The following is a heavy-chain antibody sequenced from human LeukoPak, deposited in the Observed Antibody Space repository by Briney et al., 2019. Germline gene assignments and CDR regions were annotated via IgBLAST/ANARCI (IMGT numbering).Heavy chain of an antibody. Sequence: GGSLRLSCAASGFTFSDYYMSWIRQAPGKGLEWVSYISSSGSTIYYADSVKGRFTISRDNAKNSLYLQMNSLRAEDTAVYYCARDANLGVGYYYGMDVWGQGTTVTVPS. CDR1: GFTFSDYY. CDR3: ARDANLGVGYYYGMDV. V-gene: IGHV3-11*01. D-gene: IGHD2-21*01. J-gene: IGHJ6*02. CDR2: ISSSGSTI.